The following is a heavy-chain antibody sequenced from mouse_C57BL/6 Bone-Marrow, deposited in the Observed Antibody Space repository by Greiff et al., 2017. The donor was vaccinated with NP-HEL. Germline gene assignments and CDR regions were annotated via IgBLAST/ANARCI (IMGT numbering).Heavy chain of an antibody. CDR3: ARSGNSNYVGDY. CDR1: GYTFTSYW. V-gene: IGHV1-61*01. CDR2: IYPSDSET. Sequence: QVQLKQSGAELVRPGSSVKLSCKASGYTFTSYWMDWVKQRPGQGLEWIGNIYPSDSETHYNQKFKDKATLTVDKSSSTAYMQLSSLTSEDSAVYYCARSGNSNYVGDYWGQGTTLTVSS. J-gene: IGHJ2*01. D-gene: IGHD2-5*01.